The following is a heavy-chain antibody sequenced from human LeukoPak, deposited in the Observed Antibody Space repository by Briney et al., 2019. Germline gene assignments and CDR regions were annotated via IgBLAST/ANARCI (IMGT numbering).Heavy chain of an antibody. Sequence: SETLSLTCTVSGGSISSSSYYWGWIRQPPGKGLEWIGSIYYSGSTYYNPSLKSRVTISVDTSKNQFSLKLSSVTAADTAVYYCARGGYYYDSSGSRKWFDPWGQGTLVTVSS. J-gene: IGHJ5*02. CDR2: IYYSGST. CDR1: GGSISSSSYY. D-gene: IGHD3-22*01. V-gene: IGHV4-39*01. CDR3: ARGGYYYDSSGSRKWFDP.